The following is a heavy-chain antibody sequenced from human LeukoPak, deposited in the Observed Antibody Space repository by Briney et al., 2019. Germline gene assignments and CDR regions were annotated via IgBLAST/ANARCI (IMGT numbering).Heavy chain of an antibody. CDR3: ARDGRDTVRYYYYYYGMDV. CDR1: GFTFSSYA. V-gene: IGHV3-23*01. Sequence: GGSLRLSCAASGFTFSSYAMSWVRQAPGQGLEWVSAISDSGGNTYYADSVKGRFTISRDNAKNSLYLQMNSLRAEDTAVYYCARDGRDTVRYYYYYYGMDVWGQGTTVTVSS. CDR2: ISDSGGNT. J-gene: IGHJ6*02. D-gene: IGHD3-10*01.